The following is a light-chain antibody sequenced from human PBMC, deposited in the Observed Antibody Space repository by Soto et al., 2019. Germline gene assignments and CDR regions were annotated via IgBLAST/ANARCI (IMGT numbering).Light chain of an antibody. J-gene: IGLJ2*01. Sequence: QSVMTQPPSASGTPGQRVTISCSGSSSNIGSNSVNWYQQLPGTAPKLLIYNIDQRPSGVPDRFLGSKSDSSASLAISGLQSEDEADYYCASWDDRLSGPIFGGGTKVTVL. CDR3: ASWDDRLSGPI. V-gene: IGLV1-44*01. CDR2: NID. CDR1: SSNIGSNS.